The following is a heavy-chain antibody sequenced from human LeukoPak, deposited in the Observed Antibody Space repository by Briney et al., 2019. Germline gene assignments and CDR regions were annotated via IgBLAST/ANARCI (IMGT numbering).Heavy chain of an antibody. J-gene: IGHJ5*02. CDR1: GYTFIDYY. CDR3: AREGDYGGNWFDL. V-gene: IGHV1-2*06. D-gene: IGHD4-23*01. Sequence: ASVKVSCKASGYTFIDYYFNWVRQAPGQGPEWMGRINVKSGATDYAQKFQGRVTVTRDTSISTAYMELSSLRSDDTAVYYCAREGDYGGNWFDLWGQGTLVTVSS. CDR2: INVKSGAT.